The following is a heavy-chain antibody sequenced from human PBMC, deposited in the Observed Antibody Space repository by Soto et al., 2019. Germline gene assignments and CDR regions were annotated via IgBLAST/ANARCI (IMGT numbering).Heavy chain of an antibody. D-gene: IGHD6-13*01. CDR3: AKVQAGTPCFEP. CDR1: GFTFSSYG. V-gene: IGHV3-30*18. CDR2: ISYDGSNK. Sequence: GGSLRLSCAASGFTFSSYGMHWVRQAPGKGLEWVAVISYDGSNKYYADSVKGRFTISRDNSKNTLYLQMNSLRAEDTAVYYCAKVQAGTPCFEPWGQGTLVTVSS. J-gene: IGHJ5*02.